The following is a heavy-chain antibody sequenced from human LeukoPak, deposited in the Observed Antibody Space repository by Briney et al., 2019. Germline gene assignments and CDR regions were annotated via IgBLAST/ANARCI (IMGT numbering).Heavy chain of an antibody. V-gene: IGHV3-21*01. D-gene: IGHD3-9*01. CDR1: GFTFSGYI. CDR3: ARRSAGAPTGYYYMDI. CDR2: ISGSSTYT. J-gene: IGHJ6*03. Sequence: GGSLRLSCAASGFTFSGYIMTWVRQGPRKGLEWVSSISGSSTYTYYADSVKGRFTISRDNAKNSLDLQMNSLRAEDTAVYYCARRSAGAPTGYYYMDIWGKGTTVSVSS.